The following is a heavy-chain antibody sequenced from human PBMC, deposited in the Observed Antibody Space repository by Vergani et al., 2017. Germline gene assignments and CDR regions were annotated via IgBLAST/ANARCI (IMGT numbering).Heavy chain of an antibody. Sequence: EVQLVESGGGLVQPGGSLRLSCAASGFTFSSYAMSWVRQAPGKGLEWGSAISGSGGSTYYADSVKGRFTISRDNSKNTLYLQMNSLRAEDTAVYYCAKWRSMIVVVDDAFDIWGQGTMVTVSS. V-gene: IGHV3-23*04. CDR3: AKWRSMIVVVDDAFDI. D-gene: IGHD3-22*01. CDR2: ISGSGGST. J-gene: IGHJ3*02. CDR1: GFTFSSYA.